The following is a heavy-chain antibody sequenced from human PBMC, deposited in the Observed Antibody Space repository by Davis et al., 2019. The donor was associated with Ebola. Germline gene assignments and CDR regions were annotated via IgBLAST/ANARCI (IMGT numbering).Heavy chain of an antibody. CDR3: ARGTLFSIVVVTAIPFDP. CDR2: IIPILGIA. V-gene: IGHV1-69*04. Sequence: AASVKVSCKASGGTFSSYAISWVRQAPGQGLEWMGRIIPILGIANYAQKFQGRVTITRDTSASTAYMELSSLRSEDTAVYYCARGTLFSIVVVTAIPFDPWGQGTLVTVSS. D-gene: IGHD2-21*02. CDR1: GGTFSSYA. J-gene: IGHJ5*02.